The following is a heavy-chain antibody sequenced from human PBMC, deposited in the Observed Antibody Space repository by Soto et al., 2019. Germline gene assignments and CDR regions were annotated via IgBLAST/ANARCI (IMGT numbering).Heavy chain of an antibody. Sequence: EVQLLESGGSLVQPGGSLRLSCAASGFTFSTFAMNWVRQAPGEGLEWVSSISGSGGNTQYADSVKGRVTISRDNSPNTLYLQMKTPRAEDTGVYYSVKYVMFWSTSGGGCTWCATSGQRTLVIVSS. CDR3: VKYVMFWSTSGGGCTWCAT. CDR1: GFTFSTFA. J-gene: IGHJ5*02. V-gene: IGHV3-23*01. CDR2: ISGSGGNT. D-gene: IGHD3-9*01.